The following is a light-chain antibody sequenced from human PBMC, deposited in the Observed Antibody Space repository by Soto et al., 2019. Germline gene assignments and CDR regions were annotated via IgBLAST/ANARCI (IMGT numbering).Light chain of an antibody. J-gene: IGLJ1*01. V-gene: IGLV1-36*01. CDR3: AAWDDSLNGYV. CDR2: YDD. Sequence: QSVLTQPPSVSEAPRQRVTISCSGSSSNIGNNAVNWYQQLPGKAPKLLIYYDDLLPSGVSDRFSGSKSGTSASLDISGLQSEDEADYYCAAWDDSLNGYVFGTGTKLTVL. CDR1: SSNIGNNA.